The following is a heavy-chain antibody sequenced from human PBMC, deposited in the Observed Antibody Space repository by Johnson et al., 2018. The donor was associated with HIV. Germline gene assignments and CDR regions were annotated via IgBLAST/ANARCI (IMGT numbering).Heavy chain of an antibody. V-gene: IGHV3-30*02. D-gene: IGHD3-16*02. CDR1: GFTFSTYA. CDR3: AKVAIWGTYRYNLGDTYDI. Sequence: QMQLVESGGGVVQPGRSLRLSCAASGFTFSTYAMHWVRQAPGKGLEWVSFIRFDGSNKYYAESVKGRVTISRDNSKNTLYLQMNSLRAEDTAVYYCAKVAIWGTYRYNLGDTYDIWGQGTMVTVSS. J-gene: IGHJ3*02. CDR2: IRFDGSNK.